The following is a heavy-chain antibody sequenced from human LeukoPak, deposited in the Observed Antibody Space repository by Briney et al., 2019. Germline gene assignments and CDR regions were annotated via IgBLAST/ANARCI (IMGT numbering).Heavy chain of an antibody. V-gene: IGHV4-39*07. CDR1: GGSISSSSYY. CDR2: INHSGST. D-gene: IGHD3-3*01. J-gene: IGHJ5*02. Sequence: SETLSLTCTVSGGSISSSSYYWGWIRQPPGKGLEWIGEINHSGSTNYNPSLKSRVTISVDTSKNQFSLKLSSVTAADTAVYYCARGPRITIFGVVIHSRRGSDWFDPWGQGTLVTVSS. CDR3: ARGPRITIFGVVIHSRRGSDWFDP.